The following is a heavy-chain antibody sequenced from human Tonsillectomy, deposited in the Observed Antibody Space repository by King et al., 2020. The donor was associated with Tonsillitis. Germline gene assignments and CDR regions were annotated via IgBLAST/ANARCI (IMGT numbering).Heavy chain of an antibody. J-gene: IGHJ4*02. CDR2: ISAYNGNT. V-gene: IGHV1-18*01. Sequence: VQLVESGAEVKKPGASVKVSCKASGYTFTSYGISWVRQAPGQGLEWMGWISAYNGNTNYAQKLQGRVTMTTDTSTSTAYMELRSLRSDDTAVYYCARDLSGNWNYGDPDYWGQGTLVTVSS. CDR1: GYTFTSYG. D-gene: IGHD1-7*01. CDR3: ARDLSGNWNYGDPDY.